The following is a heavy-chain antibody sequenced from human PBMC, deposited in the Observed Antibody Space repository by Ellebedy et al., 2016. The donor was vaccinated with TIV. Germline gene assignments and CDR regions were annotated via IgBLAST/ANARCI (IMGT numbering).Heavy chain of an antibody. J-gene: IGHJ4*02. D-gene: IGHD2-15*01. CDR2: IIPIFGTA. Sequence: ASVKVSCKASGYTFTSFGISWVRQAPGQGLEWMGGIIPIFGTANYAQKFQGRVTITADESTSTAYMELSSLRSEDTAVYYCARGASLGYCSGGSCYRADYWGQGTLVTVSS. CDR3: ARGASLGYCSGGSCYRADY. CDR1: GYTFTSFG. V-gene: IGHV1-69*13.